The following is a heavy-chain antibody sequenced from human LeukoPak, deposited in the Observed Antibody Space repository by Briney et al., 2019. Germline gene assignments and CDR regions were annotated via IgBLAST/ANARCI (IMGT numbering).Heavy chain of an antibody. Sequence: PSETLSLTCTVSGGSVGSGSYYWSWIRQPPGTGLEWIGYIYYSGSTNYNPSLKSRVTISVDTSKNQFSLKLSSVTAADTAVYYCARADIVVVPAAIWDAFDIWGQGTMVTVSS. D-gene: IGHD2-2*02. CDR1: GGSVGSGSYY. CDR2: IYYSGST. J-gene: IGHJ3*02. V-gene: IGHV4-61*01. CDR3: ARADIVVVPAAIWDAFDI.